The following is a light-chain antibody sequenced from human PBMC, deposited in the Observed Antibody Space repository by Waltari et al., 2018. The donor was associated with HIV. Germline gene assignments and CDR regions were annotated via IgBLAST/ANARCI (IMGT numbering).Light chain of an antibody. Sequence: DIQMTQSPSSLSASVGAGVTITCRASQNIIGYLAWFQQKPGKVPRLLISAASTLESGVPSRFSAIGSGTEFTLTISSLQPEDVATYYCQNYNTAPFTFGPGTKVDVK. CDR1: QNIIGY. V-gene: IGKV1-27*01. CDR3: QNYNTAPFT. J-gene: IGKJ3*01. CDR2: AAS.